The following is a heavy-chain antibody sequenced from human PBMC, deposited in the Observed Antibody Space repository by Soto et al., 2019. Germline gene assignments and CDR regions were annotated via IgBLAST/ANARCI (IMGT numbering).Heavy chain of an antibody. CDR2: INPSGGST. CDR1: GYTFNRHS. D-gene: IGHD1-26*01. J-gene: IGHJ4*02. CDR3: ARDDSGFSGSHYIDYFNY. Sequence: ASVKVSCKTSGYTFNRHSISWVRQAPGQGLEWMGIINPSGGSTSYAQKFQGRVTMTRDTSTSTVYMQLSSLTSEDTAVYYCARDDSGFSGSHYIDYFNYWGQGALVTVS. V-gene: IGHV1-46*02.